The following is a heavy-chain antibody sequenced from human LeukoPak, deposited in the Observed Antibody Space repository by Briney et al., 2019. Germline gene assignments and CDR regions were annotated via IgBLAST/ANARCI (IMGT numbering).Heavy chain of an antibody. D-gene: IGHD3-22*01. V-gene: IGHV5-51*01. CDR3: ARGGDYYDSLGAFDI. J-gene: IGHJ3*02. CDR2: IYPGDSDT. CDR1: GYNFINYW. Sequence: GESLKISCKGSGYNFINYWIGWARQMPGKGLEWMGIIYPGDSDTRYSPSFQGQVTISADKSISTAYLQWSSLKASDTAMYYCARGGDYYDSLGAFDIWGQGTMVTVSS.